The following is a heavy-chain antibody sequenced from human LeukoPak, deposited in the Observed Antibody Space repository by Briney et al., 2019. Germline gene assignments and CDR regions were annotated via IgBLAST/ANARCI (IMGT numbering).Heavy chain of an antibody. CDR2: ISGGGTNT. J-gene: IGHJ4*02. Sequence: GGSLRLSCAASGFTFSSYAMNWVRQAPGKGLEWVSGISGGGTNTYYADSVRGRFTISRDNSKNTLYLHMSSLRAEDTATYYCAKDSIELLWFGELLGYFDYWGQGTLVTVSS. CDR1: GFTFSSYA. V-gene: IGHV3-23*01. D-gene: IGHD3-10*01. CDR3: AKDSIELLWFGELLGYFDY.